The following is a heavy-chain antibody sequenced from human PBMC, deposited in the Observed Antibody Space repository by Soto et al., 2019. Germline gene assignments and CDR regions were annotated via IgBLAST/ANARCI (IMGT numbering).Heavy chain of an antibody. D-gene: IGHD3-10*01. J-gene: IGHJ4*02. V-gene: IGHV3-74*01. CDR2: INSDGSST. Sequence: EVQLVESGGGPVQPGGSLRLSCAASGFTFSRYWMHWVRQAPGKGLVWVSRINSDGSSTSYADSVKGRFTISRDNAKNTLYLQVNSLRAEDTAVYYCVQDSRLGSGPSDYWGQGTLVTVSS. CDR3: VQDSRLGSGPSDY. CDR1: GFTFSRYW.